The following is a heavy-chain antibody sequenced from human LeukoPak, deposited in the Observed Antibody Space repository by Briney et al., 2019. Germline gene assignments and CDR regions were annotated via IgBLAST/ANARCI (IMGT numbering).Heavy chain of an antibody. J-gene: IGHJ6*03. CDR3: AKGLKTAVGPYKGYHYYMDV. CDR2: INDRGIAT. CDR1: GITVSTSY. Sequence: GGSLRLSCAASGITVSTSYMSWVRQAPGKGLEWVSTINDRGIATYYADSVKGRFTISRDNSKNTLPLQVSSLRAEDTAIYYCAKGLKTAVGPYKGYHYYMDVWGKGTTVTVSS. D-gene: IGHD5-18*01. V-gene: IGHV3-53*01.